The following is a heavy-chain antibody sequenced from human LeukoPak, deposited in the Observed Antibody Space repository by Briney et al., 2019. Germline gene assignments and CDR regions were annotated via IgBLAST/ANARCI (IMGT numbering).Heavy chain of an antibody. J-gene: IGHJ4*02. CDR3: ARLRGNYFPDY. D-gene: IGHD2/OR15-2a*01. Sequence: PSETLSLTCTVSGGSISSYYWTWIRQPPGKGLEWIAYIFYSGSTNYNPSLKSRVTISVDTSKNQFSLKLNSVTAADTAVYYCARLRGNYFPDYWGQGTLVTVSS. V-gene: IGHV4-59*01. CDR2: IFYSGST. CDR1: GGSISSYY.